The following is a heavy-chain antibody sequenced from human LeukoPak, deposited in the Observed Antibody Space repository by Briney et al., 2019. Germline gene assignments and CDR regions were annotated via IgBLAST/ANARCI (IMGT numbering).Heavy chain of an antibody. CDR3: ARDLRPYGSGSYSAFDI. CDR2: IKQDGSEK. CDR1: GFTFSSDW. V-gene: IGHV3-7*01. J-gene: IGHJ3*02. Sequence: PGGSLRLSCAASGFTFSSDWMSWVRQAPGKGLEWVANIKQDGSEKYYVDSVKGRFTISRDNAKNSLYLQMNSLRAEDTAVYYCARDLRPYGSGSYSAFDIWGQGTMVTVSS. D-gene: IGHD3-10*01.